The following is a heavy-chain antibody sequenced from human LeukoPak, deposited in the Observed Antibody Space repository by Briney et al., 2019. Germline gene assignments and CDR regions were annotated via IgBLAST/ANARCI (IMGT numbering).Heavy chain of an antibody. CDR1: GFTFSSYA. D-gene: IGHD4/OR15-4a*01. J-gene: IGHJ6*02. V-gene: IGHV3-23*01. CDR3: AKGNVYGGNGMDV. Sequence: PGGSLRLSCAASGFTFSSYAMNWVRQAPGKGLEWVSDISGSGGSTYHADSVKGRFTISRDNSKNTLYLQMNSLRAEDTAVYYCAKGNVYGGNGMDVWGQGTLVTVSS. CDR2: ISGSGGST.